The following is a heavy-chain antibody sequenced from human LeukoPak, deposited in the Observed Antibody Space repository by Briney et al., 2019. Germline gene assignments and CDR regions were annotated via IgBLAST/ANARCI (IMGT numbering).Heavy chain of an antibody. D-gene: IGHD2-15*01. CDR1: GGSISSYY. V-gene: IGHV4-59*01. Sequence: SETLSPTCTVSGGSISSYYWSWIRQPPGKGLEWIGYTYYSGSTNYNPSLKSRVTISVDTSKNQFSLKLSSVTAADTAVYYCARAVLGVGSCYFDYWGQGTLVTVSS. J-gene: IGHJ4*02. CDR3: ARAVLGVGSCYFDY. CDR2: TYYSGST.